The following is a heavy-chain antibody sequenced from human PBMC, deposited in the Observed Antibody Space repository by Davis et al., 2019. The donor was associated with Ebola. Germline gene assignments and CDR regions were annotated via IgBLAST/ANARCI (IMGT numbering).Heavy chain of an antibody. CDR3: ARSIWFGERWFDP. Sequence: SETLSLTCTVSGGSISSYYWSWIRQPPGKGLEWIGYIYYSGSTNYNPSLKSRVTISVDTSKNQFSLKLSSVTAADTAVYYCARSIWFGERWFDPWGQGTLVTVSS. CDR1: GGSISSYY. D-gene: IGHD3-10*01. V-gene: IGHV4-59*08. CDR2: IYYSGST. J-gene: IGHJ5*02.